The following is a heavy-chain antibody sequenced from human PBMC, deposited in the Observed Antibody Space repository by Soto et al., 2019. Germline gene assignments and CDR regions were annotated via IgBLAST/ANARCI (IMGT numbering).Heavy chain of an antibody. CDR1: GFTFSSYA. D-gene: IGHD3-3*01. V-gene: IGHV3-23*01. CDR3: AKDAPYYDFWSGYYVDY. Sequence: EVQLLESGGGLVQPGGSLRLSCAASGFTFSSYAMSWVRQAPGKGLEWVSAISGSGGSTYYADSVKGRFTISRDNSKNTLYLQMNSLRAEDTAVYYCAKDAPYYDFWSGYYVDYWGQGTLVTVSS. CDR2: ISGSGGST. J-gene: IGHJ4*02.